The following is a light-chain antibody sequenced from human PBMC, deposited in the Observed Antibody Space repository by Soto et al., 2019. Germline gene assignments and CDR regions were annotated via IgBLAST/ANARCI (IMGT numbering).Light chain of an antibody. Sequence: EIVLTQSPGTLSLSPGESGTLSCRASERISDNFLAWYQHKPGQAPRLLIYGASTRASGIPDMFSGSGSGTDFTLTISRLEPEDFAVYYCLQYGSSQTFGQGTKLEI. CDR3: LQYGSSQT. CDR1: ERISDNF. CDR2: GAS. V-gene: IGKV3-20*01. J-gene: IGKJ2*01.